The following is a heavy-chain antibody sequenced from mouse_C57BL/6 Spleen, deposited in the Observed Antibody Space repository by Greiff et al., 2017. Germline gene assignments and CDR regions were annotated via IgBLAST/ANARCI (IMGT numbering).Heavy chain of an antibody. J-gene: IGHJ2*01. V-gene: IGHV1-64*01. Sequence: QVQLQQPGAELVKPGASVTLSCKASGYTFTSYWMHWVKQRPGQGLEWIGMIHPNSGSTNYNEKFKSKATLTVDKSSSTAYMQLSSLTSEDSAVYYCATNWENYFDYWGQGTTLTVSS. CDR1: GYTFTSYW. CDR2: IHPNSGST. D-gene: IGHD4-1*01. CDR3: ATNWENYFDY.